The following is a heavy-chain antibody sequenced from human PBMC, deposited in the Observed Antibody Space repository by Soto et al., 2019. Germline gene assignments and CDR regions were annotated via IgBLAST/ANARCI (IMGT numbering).Heavy chain of an antibody. CDR1: GGSISSSSCY. J-gene: IGHJ5*02. Sequence: QLQLQESGPGLVKPSETLSLTCTVSGGSISSSSCYWGWIRQPPGKGLEWIGSIYYSGSTYYNPSLKSRVTISVDTSKNXXXXXLSSXTXXDTXXYYCARPKGTTVITVWFDPWGQGTLVTVSS. CDR2: IYYSGST. V-gene: IGHV4-39*01. CDR3: ARPKGTTVITVWFDP. D-gene: IGHD4-17*01.